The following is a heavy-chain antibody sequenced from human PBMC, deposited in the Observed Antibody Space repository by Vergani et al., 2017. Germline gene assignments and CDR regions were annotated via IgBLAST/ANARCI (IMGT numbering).Heavy chain of an antibody. J-gene: IGHJ4*02. V-gene: IGHV4-38-2*02. CDR3: ARGLGIAARNFDY. Sequence: QVQLQESGPGLVKPSETLSLTCTVSGYSISSGYYWGWIRQPPGKGLEWIGSIYHSGSTYYNPSLKSRVTISVDTSKNQFSLKLSSVTAADTAVYYCARGLGIAARNFDYWGQGTLVTVSS. D-gene: IGHD6-6*01. CDR2: IYHSGST. CDR1: GYSISSGYY.